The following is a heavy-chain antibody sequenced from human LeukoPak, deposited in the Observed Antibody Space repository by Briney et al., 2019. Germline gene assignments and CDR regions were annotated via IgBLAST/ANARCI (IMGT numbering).Heavy chain of an antibody. D-gene: IGHD3-3*01. Sequence: PGRSLRLSCVVSGFTFNNYGMHWVRQAPGKGLDWVASIAYDGSNENYAESVKGRFTISGDNSKNTLYMQMNSLRAEDTAVYYCARPSGSVTIFGVVDYFDYWGQGSLVTVSS. CDR1: GFTFNNYG. CDR2: IAYDGSNE. J-gene: IGHJ4*02. CDR3: ARPSGSVTIFGVVDYFDY. V-gene: IGHV3-30*04.